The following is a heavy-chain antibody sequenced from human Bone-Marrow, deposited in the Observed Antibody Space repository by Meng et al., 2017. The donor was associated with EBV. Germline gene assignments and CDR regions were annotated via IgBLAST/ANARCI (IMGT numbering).Heavy chain of an antibody. J-gene: IGHJ5*02. V-gene: IGHV4-39*01. D-gene: IGHD5-18*01. CDR1: GESITTYTSY. CDR2: IYHSGTT. CDR3: ARRAASWFDP. Sequence: PKLQESDPGLVNPSETLSLTCTFSGESITTYTSYGGWIRQPPGKGLEWIGTIYHSGTTYYNPSLQSRVTISVDTSKNQFSLKMNSVTAADTAVYYCARRAASWFDPWGQGALVTVSS.